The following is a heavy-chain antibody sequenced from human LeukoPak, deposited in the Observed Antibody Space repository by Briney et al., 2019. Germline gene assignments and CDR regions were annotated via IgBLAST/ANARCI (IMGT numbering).Heavy chain of an antibody. D-gene: IGHD1-26*01. V-gene: IGHV3-33*01. CDR3: SRPRYSGSYYPFDS. CDR1: GFSFSSFA. J-gene: IGHJ4*02. CDR2: IWHDGEKI. Sequence: PGGSLRLSCTASGFSFSSFAMHWVRQPPGKGLEWVAIIWHDGEKIFYADSVRGRFAISKDTSKNTLYLQMNSLRVDDTAIYYCSRPRYSGSYYPFDSRGQGTLVTVSS.